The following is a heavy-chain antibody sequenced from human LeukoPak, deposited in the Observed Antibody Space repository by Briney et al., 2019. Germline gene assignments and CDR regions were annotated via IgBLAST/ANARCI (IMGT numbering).Heavy chain of an antibody. Sequence: SETLSLTCTVSGGSISSYYWSWIRQPPGKGLEWIGYIYYSGSTNYNPSLKSRATISVDTSKNQFSLKLSSVTAADTAVYYCARGFSYSSSPNFDYWGQGTLVTVSS. CDR2: IYYSGST. D-gene: IGHD6-6*01. CDR1: GGSISSYY. CDR3: ARGFSYSSSPNFDY. V-gene: IGHV4-59*01. J-gene: IGHJ4*02.